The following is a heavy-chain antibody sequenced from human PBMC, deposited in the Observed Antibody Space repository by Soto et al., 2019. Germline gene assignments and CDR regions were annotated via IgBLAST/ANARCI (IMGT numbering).Heavy chain of an antibody. D-gene: IGHD6-19*01. CDR1: RDSCSSKSAA. Sequence: SQTLSLTCSISRDSCSSKSAALDWVRQSPSRSLELLGRTYYRSKWYNDYAVSVKSRITINPDTSKNQFFLQLNSVTPEDTAVYYCARAIHPRPYSSGWYFDYWGQGTLVTVSS. J-gene: IGHJ4*02. CDR3: ARAIHPRPYSSGWYFDY. V-gene: IGHV6-1*01. CDR2: TYYRSKWYN.